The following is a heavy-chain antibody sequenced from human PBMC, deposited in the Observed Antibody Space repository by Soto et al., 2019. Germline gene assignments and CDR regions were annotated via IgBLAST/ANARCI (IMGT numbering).Heavy chain of an antibody. CDR2: ISDSGDST. J-gene: IGHJ5*02. Sequence: SLRLSCAASGFIVTTCAMAWVLQAPGKGLEWVSGISDSGDSTIYADSVKGRFTIFRDNFSNTVYLQMNSLRAEDTAVYPCARVHNAWRVYDHWGQGTLVTVSS. D-gene: IGHD2-2*01. CDR1: GFIVTTCA. CDR3: ARVHNAWRVYDH. V-gene: IGHV3-23*01.